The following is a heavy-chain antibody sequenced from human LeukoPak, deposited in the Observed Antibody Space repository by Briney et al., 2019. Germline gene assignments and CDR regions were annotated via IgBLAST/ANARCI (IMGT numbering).Heavy chain of an antibody. Sequence: GGSLRLSCAASVFTFSSYSMNWVRQAPGKGLEWGSSISSSSSYLYYAGSVKGRFTISSDKAKHSLYLQMNSLRADDTVLYYCARDVFLYKAQAIYYYYMDVW. CDR2: ISSSSSYL. CDR3: ARDVFLYKAQAIYYYYMDV. CDR1: VFTFSSYS. V-gene: IGHV3-21*01. J-gene: IGHJ6*03. D-gene: IGHD1-1*01.